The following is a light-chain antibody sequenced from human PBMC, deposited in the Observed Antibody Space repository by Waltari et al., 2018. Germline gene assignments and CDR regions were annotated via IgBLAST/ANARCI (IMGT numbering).Light chain of an antibody. CDR2: DVT. Sequence: QSALTQPAAVSGSPGQSVTISCTGASSDIGRYDLVSWYQQHPGNAPKLVISDVTKRPSGVSGRFSGSKSGGTASLTISGLQFEDEADYYCCSYAGNYIWVFGGGTRLTVL. CDR1: SSDIGRYDL. CDR3: CSYAGNYIWV. J-gene: IGLJ3*02. V-gene: IGLV2-23*02.